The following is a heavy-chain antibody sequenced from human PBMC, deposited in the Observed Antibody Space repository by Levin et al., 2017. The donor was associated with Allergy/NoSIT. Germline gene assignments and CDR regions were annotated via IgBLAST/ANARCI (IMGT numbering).Heavy chain of an antibody. CDR2: IKQDGSEK. Sequence: GGSLRLSCAASGFTFSSYWMSWVRQAPGKGLEWVANIKQDGSEKYYVDSVKGRFTISRDNAKNSLYLQMNSLRAEDTAVYYCARDSIWFGELLYHSFDYWGQGTLVTVSS. CDR1: GFTFSSYW. D-gene: IGHD3-10*01. CDR3: ARDSIWFGELLYHSFDY. J-gene: IGHJ4*02. V-gene: IGHV3-7*04.